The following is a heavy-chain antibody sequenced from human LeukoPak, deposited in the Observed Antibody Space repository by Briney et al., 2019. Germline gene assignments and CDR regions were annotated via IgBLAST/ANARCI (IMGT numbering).Heavy chain of an antibody. CDR1: GGTFITYT. V-gene: IGHV1-69*05. D-gene: IGHD1-1*01. Sequence: SVKVSCKASGGTFITYTINWVRQAPGQGLEWMGGIIPIFGTASYAQKFQGRVTVTTDDSTSTAFMELSSLRSEDTAVYYCATYMLRDNWNVHTFDSWGQGTLVTVSS. CDR3: ATYMLRDNWNVHTFDS. J-gene: IGHJ4*02. CDR2: IIPIFGTA.